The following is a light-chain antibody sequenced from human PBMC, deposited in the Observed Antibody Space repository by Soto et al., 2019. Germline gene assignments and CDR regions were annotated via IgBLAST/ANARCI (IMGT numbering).Light chain of an antibody. CDR3: QQYGSSPYS. V-gene: IGKV3-20*01. J-gene: IGKJ2*03. Sequence: EIVLTQSPGTLSLSPGERATLSCRASQSVDSNYFAWYQQKPGQAPRLLIYGSSSRPTGIPDRFSGSGSGTEFTLTIGRLEPEDFVVYYCQQYGSSPYSFGQGTKLEI. CDR1: QSVDSNY. CDR2: GSS.